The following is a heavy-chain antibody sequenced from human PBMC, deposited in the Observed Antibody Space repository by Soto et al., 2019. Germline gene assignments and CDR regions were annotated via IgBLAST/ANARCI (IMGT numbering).Heavy chain of an antibody. CDR2: ISPYNGNT. J-gene: IGHJ4*02. CDR1: GYTFTSYG. CDR3: SRALPDYDFWSGSHWDY. V-gene: IGHV1-18*01. D-gene: IGHD3-3*01. Sequence: QVQLAQSGAEVKKPGASVKVSCKASGYTFTSYGISWVRQAPGQGLEWMGWISPYNGNTNYAQKLQGRVTMTTDTSTSTAYMDLRSLRSDDTAVYYCSRALPDYDFWSGSHWDYWGQGTLVTVSS.